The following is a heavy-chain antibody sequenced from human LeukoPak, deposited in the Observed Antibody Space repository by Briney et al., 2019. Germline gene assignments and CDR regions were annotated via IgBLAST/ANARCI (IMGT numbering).Heavy chain of an antibody. CDR3: ARDQITMVRARYYYGMDV. J-gene: IGHJ6*02. D-gene: IGHD3-10*01. V-gene: IGHV1-69*04. Sequence: GASVKVSCKASGGTFSSYAISWVRQAPGQGLEWMGRIIPILGIANYAQKFQGRVTITADKSTSTAYMELSSLRSEDTAVYYCARDQITMVRARYYYGMDVWGQGTTVTVSS. CDR2: IIPILGIA. CDR1: GGTFSSYA.